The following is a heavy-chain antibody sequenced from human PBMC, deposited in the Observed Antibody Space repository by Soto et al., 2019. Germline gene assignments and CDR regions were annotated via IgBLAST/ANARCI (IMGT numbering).Heavy chain of an antibody. Sequence: EVQLVESGGGLVKPGGSLRLSCAASGLTFSNAWMIWVRQAQGKGLEWVGRIKSKTDGGTTDYAAPVKGRFTISRDDSKNTLYLQMNSLKPEDTAVYYCTTDKSPKLLAYGDYFQHWGQGTLVTVSS. V-gene: IGHV3-15*01. CDR2: IKSKTDGGTT. CDR1: GLTFSNAW. D-gene: IGHD4-17*01. CDR3: TTDKSPKLLAYGDYFQH. J-gene: IGHJ1*01.